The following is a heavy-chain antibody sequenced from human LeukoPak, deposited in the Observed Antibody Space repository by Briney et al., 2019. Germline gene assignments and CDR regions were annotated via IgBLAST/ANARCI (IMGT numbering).Heavy chain of an antibody. V-gene: IGHV1-46*01. Sequence: ASVKVSCKASGYTFTGYYMHWVRQAPGQGLEWMGIINPSGGSTSYAQKFQGRVTMTRDTSTSTVYTELSSLRSEDTAVYYCARGQWVYGGNSWFDYWGQGTLVTVSS. D-gene: IGHD4-23*01. CDR2: INPSGGST. CDR1: GYTFTGYY. CDR3: ARGQWVYGGNSWFDY. J-gene: IGHJ4*02.